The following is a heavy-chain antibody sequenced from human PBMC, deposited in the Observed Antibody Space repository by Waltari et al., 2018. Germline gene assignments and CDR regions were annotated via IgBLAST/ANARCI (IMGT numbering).Heavy chain of an antibody. CDR3: ARDYYDFWSGSSAAFDI. CDR1: GFTFSSYE. V-gene: IGHV3-48*03. J-gene: IGHJ3*02. CDR2: ISSSGSTI. D-gene: IGHD3-3*01. Sequence: EVQLVESGGGLVQPGGSLRLSCAASGFTFSSYEMNWVRQAPGKGLEWVSYISSSGSTIYYADSGKGRFTISRDNAKNSLYLQMNSLRAEDTAVYYCARDYYDFWSGSSAAFDIWGQGTMVTVSS.